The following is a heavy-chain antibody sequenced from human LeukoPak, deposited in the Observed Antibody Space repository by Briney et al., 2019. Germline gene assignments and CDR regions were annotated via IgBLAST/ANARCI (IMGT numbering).Heavy chain of an antibody. Sequence: SQTLSLTCVVSGDSVYSNNAAWNWIRQSPSRGLEWLGRTYYRSDWYNDYAESVKSRITIKADTSNNQFSLQMNSLTPEDTAVYYCARESIPPDWFDTWGQGTLVTVSS. V-gene: IGHV6-1*01. CDR3: ARESIPPDWFDT. CDR2: TYYRSDWYN. J-gene: IGHJ5*02. CDR1: GDSVYSNNAA. D-gene: IGHD6-6*01.